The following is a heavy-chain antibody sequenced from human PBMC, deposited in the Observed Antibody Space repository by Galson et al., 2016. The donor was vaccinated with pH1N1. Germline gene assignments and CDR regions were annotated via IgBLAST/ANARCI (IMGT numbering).Heavy chain of an antibody. D-gene: IGHD3-22*01. CDR3: TTVDSRGSTAFDN. CDR1: GFIFSHVG. Sequence: SLRLSCAASGFIFSHVGMHWVRQAPGKGLEWVAVIWSDGRRRYYSESVEGRFVISRDDSSNTLYKQMGSLRPDDTASYHSTTVDSRGSTAFDNLGQGTPVIVSS. CDR2: IWSDGRRR. J-gene: IGHJ4*02. V-gene: IGHV3-33*03.